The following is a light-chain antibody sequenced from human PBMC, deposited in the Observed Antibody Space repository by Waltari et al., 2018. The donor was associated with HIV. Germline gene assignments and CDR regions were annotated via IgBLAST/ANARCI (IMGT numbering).Light chain of an antibody. Sequence: EIVLTPSADFQSVTPKESVTIPCRTSQSIGDNLHWSQQKPGQSPQLLIKYASQSFSGVPSRFSGSGSGTVFTLTINGLEAEDAATYYCHQSKSLPGTFGQGTKVEIK. J-gene: IGKJ1*01. CDR3: HQSKSLPGT. CDR2: YAS. CDR1: QSIGDN. V-gene: IGKV6-21*01.